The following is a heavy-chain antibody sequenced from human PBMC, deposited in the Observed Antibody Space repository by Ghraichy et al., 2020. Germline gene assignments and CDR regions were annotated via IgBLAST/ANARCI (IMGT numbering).Heavy chain of an antibody. CDR3: ARQEDGNYFGY. CDR1: GYTFTGYY. CDR2: INPNNDAT. V-gene: IGHV1-2*02. J-gene: IGHJ4*02. Sequence: ASVKVSCKASGYTFTGYYMHWVPQAPGQGLEWMGWINPNNDATKYAQKFQGRVTMTRDTSISTAYMELSRLRSDDTAVYYCARQEDGNYFGYWGQGTLVTVSS.